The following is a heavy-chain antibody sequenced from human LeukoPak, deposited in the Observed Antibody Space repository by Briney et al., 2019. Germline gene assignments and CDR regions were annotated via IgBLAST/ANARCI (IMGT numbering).Heavy chain of an antibody. D-gene: IGHD3-22*01. Sequence: KPSETLSLTCAVSGYSISSGYYWGWIRPPPGKGLEWIGSIYHSGSTYYNPSLKSRVTISVDTSKNQFSLKLSSVTAADTAVYYCARLLGYYDSSGYHNWFDPWGQGTLVTVSS. J-gene: IGHJ5*02. CDR2: IYHSGST. V-gene: IGHV4-38-2*01. CDR1: GYSISSGYY. CDR3: ARLLGYYDSSGYHNWFDP.